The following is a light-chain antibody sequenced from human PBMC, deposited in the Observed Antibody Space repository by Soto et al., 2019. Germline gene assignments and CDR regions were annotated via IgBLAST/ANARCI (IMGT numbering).Light chain of an antibody. Sequence: QSVLTQPPSVSGSPGQSVAISCSGTSSDVGSYNRVSWYQQPPGTAPKLMIYEVSNRPSGVPDRFSGSKSGNTASLTISGLQAEDEADYYCNSYTTDNTYVFGTGTKVT. CDR1: SSDVGSYNR. J-gene: IGLJ1*01. CDR3: NSYTTDNTYV. CDR2: EVS. V-gene: IGLV2-18*02.